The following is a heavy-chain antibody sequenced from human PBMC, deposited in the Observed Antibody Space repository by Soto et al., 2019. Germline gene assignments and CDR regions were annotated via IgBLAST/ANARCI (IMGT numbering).Heavy chain of an antibody. CDR3: ARGLGNWGSYFDY. J-gene: IGHJ4*02. Sequence: QVQLHESGPGVVKPSQTLSLTCTVSGGSISSGGYXXXXXXXXXXXXLECIGHKSYSGSTYYNPSLKSRVIISLDPSENQFSLRLTSVTAADTAVYYCARGLGNWGSYFDYWGQGSLVTVSS. CDR2: KSYSGST. D-gene: IGHD7-27*01. V-gene: IGHV4-31*03. CDR1: GGSISSGGYX.